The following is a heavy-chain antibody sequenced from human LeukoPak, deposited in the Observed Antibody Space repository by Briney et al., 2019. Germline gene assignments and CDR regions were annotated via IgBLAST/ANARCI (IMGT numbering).Heavy chain of an antibody. Sequence: GASVKVSCKVSGYTLTELSMHWVRQAPGKGLEWMGGFDPEDGETIYAQKFQGRVTMTEDTSTDTAYMELSSLRSEDTAVYYCATTSPGVAVAATVGQTDLDNWGQGTLVTVSS. J-gene: IGHJ4*02. V-gene: IGHV1-24*01. CDR3: ATTSPGVAVAATVGQTDLDN. CDR1: GYTLTELS. D-gene: IGHD6-19*01. CDR2: FDPEDGET.